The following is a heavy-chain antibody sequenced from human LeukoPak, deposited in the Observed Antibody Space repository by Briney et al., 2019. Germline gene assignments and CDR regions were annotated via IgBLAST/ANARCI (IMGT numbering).Heavy chain of an antibody. D-gene: IGHD6-13*01. V-gene: IGHV4-59*01. CDR3: ARLRAGIAAAGTFDY. CDR2: IYYSGST. J-gene: IGHJ4*02. Sequence: SETLSLTCTVSGGSISSYYWSWLRQPPGKGLEWIGYIYYSGSTNYNPSLKSRVTISVDTSKNQFSLKLSSVTAADTAVYYCARLRAGIAAAGTFDYWGQGTLVTVSS. CDR1: GGSISSYY.